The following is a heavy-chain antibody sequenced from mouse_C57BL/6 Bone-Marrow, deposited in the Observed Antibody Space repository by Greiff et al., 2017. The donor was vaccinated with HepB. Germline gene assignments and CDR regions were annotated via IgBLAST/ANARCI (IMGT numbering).Heavy chain of an antibody. V-gene: IGHV1-82*01. CDR2: IYPGDGDT. CDR1: GYAFSSSW. D-gene: IGHD2-5*01. CDR3: ATSYYSNYWFAY. J-gene: IGHJ3*01. Sequence: VQLQQSGPELVKPGASVKISCKASGYAFSSSWMNWVKQRPGKGLEWIGRIYPGDGDTNYNGKFKGKATLTADKSSSTAYMQLSSLTSEDSAVYFGATSYYSNYWFAYWGQGTLVTVSA.